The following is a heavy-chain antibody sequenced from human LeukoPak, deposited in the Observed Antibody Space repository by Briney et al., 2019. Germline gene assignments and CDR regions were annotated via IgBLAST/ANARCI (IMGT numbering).Heavy chain of an antibody. CDR2: IRHDGSEK. CDR1: GFTFSSYW. J-gene: IGHJ3*02. CDR3: ARDGMGVIKAFDI. Sequence: GGSLRLSCAASGFTFSSYWMSWVRQVPGKALEWVANIRHDGSEKYFVDSVKGRFTISRDNAKNSLYLQMNSLRAEETAVYYCARDGMGVIKAFDIWGQGTMVTVSS. D-gene: IGHD3-10*01. V-gene: IGHV3-7*05.